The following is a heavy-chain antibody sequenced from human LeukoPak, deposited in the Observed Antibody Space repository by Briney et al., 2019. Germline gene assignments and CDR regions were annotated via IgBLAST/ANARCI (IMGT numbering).Heavy chain of an antibody. D-gene: IGHD1-26*01. CDR1: GFTFSSYS. V-gene: IGHV3-48*01. CDR3: ARDKIVGATYFDY. J-gene: IGHJ4*02. CDR2: ISSSSSTI. Sequence: GGSLRLSCAASGFTFSSYSMNWVRQAPGKGLEWVSYISSSSSTIYYADSVKGRFTISRDNAKNSLYLQMNSLRAEDTAVYYCARDKIVGATYFDYWGQGTLLTVSS.